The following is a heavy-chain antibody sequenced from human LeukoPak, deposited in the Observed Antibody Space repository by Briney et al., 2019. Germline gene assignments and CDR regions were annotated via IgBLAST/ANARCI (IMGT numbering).Heavy chain of an antibody. V-gene: IGHV1-8*01. D-gene: IGHD3-22*01. CDR3: VRGLYDSSGYYIDY. Sequence: ASVKVSCKASGYTFTSYDINWVRQATGQGLEWMGWMNPNSGNTGYAQKFQGRVTMTRNTSISTAYMELSSLRSEDTAVYHCVRGLYDSSGYYIDYWGQGTLVTVSS. CDR1: GYTFTSYD. J-gene: IGHJ4*02. CDR2: MNPNSGNT.